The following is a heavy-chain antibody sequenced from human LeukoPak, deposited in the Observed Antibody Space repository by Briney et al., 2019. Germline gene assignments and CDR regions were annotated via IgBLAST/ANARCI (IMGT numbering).Heavy chain of an antibody. Sequence: GGSLRLSCAASGFTFSSYSMNWVRQAPGKGLEWVSYISSDSSHIYYADSVKGRFTISRDNARNSLYLQMNSLRAEDTAVYFCTREGITAGADYWGQGTLLTVSS. CDR2: ISSDSSHI. CDR3: TREGITAGADY. J-gene: IGHJ4*02. D-gene: IGHD6-13*01. CDR1: GFTFSSYS. V-gene: IGHV3-21*05.